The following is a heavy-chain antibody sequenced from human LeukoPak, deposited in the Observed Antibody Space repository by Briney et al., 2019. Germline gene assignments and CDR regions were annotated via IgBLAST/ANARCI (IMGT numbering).Heavy chain of an antibody. D-gene: IGHD4-17*01. CDR3: AKDPSRTVTSYYYYYYMDV. CDR2: IRYDGSNK. CDR1: GFTFSSYG. Sequence: GGSLRLSCAASGFTFSSYGMHWVCQAPGKGLEWVAFIRYDGSNKYYADSVKGRFTISRDNSKNTLYLQMNSLRAEDTAVYYCAKDPSRTVTSYYYYYYMDVWGKGTTVTISS. J-gene: IGHJ6*03. V-gene: IGHV3-30*02.